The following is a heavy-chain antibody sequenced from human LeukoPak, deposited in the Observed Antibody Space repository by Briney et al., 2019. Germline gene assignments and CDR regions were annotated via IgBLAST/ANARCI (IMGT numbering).Heavy chain of an antibody. J-gene: IGHJ4*02. CDR2: ISGGGGT. D-gene: IGHD3-16*01. CDR1: GFTFSSYA. CDR3: AKGRYYFDY. Sequence: GGSLRLSCAASGFTFSSYAMSWVRQAPGKGLEWVSAISGGGGTYYADSVKGRFTISRDNSKNTLYLQMNSLRAEDTAVYYCAKGRYYFDYWGQGTLVTVSS. V-gene: IGHV3-23*01.